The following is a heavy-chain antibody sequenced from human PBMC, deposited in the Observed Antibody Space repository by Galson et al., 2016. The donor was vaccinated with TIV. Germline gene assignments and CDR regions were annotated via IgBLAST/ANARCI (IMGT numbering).Heavy chain of an antibody. J-gene: IGHJ6*02. V-gene: IGHV3-66*02. CDR3: ARDRVVDGYYYYYYYGLDV. D-gene: IGHD3-22*01. Sequence: SLRLSCAASGLSVSINYMTWVRQAPGKGLEWVSLISDGGKTYYSESARGRFTISRDNSRNTLYLQMNGPRAEDSAVYYCARDRVVDGYYYYYYYGLDVWGQGTAVTVSS. CDR2: ISDGGKT. CDR1: GLSVSINY.